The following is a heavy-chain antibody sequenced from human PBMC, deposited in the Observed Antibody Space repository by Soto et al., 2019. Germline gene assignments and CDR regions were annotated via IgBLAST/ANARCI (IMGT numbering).Heavy chain of an antibody. J-gene: IGHJ3*02. CDR3: ATTRYYYDSSGYYYDAFDI. CDR1: GGSFSGYY. Sequence: SETLCLTCAVYGGSFSGYYWSWILQPPGKGLEWIGEINHSGSTNYNPSLKSRVTISVDTSKNQFSLKLSSVTAADTAVYYCATTRYYYDSSGYYYDAFDIWGQGTMVTVSS. CDR2: INHSGST. V-gene: IGHV4-34*01. D-gene: IGHD3-22*01.